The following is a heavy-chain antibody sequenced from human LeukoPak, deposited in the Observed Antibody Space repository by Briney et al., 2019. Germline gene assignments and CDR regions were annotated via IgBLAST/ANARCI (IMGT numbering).Heavy chain of an antibody. CDR2: INHSGST. V-gene: IGHV4-34*01. Sequence: SETLSLTCAVYGGSFSGYYWSWIRQPPGKGLEWIGEINHSGSTNYNPSLKSRVTISVDTSKNQFSLKLSSVTAADTAVYYCARSGGLRAPFGFDYWGQGTLVTVSS. J-gene: IGHJ4*02. CDR1: GGSFSGYY. D-gene: IGHD3-10*01. CDR3: ARSGGLRAPFGFDY.